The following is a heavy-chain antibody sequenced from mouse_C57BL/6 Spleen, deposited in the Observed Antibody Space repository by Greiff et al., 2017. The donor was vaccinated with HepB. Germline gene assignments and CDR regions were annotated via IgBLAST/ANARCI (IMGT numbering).Heavy chain of an antibody. V-gene: IGHV1-69*01. D-gene: IGHD1-1*01. Sequence: QVHLQQPGAELVMPGASVKLSCKASGYTFTSYWMHWVKQRPGQGLEWIGEFDPSDSYTNYNQKFKGKSTLTVDKSSSTAYMQLSSLTSEDSAVYYCARGGYYFYFDYWGQGTTLTVSS. J-gene: IGHJ2*01. CDR1: GYTFTSYW. CDR2: FDPSDSYT. CDR3: ARGGYYFYFDY.